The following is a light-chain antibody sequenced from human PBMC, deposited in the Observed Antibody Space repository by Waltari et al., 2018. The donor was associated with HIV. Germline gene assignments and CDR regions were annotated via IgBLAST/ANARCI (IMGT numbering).Light chain of an antibody. J-gene: IGKJ2*01. CDR1: QSLLHKNGYNY. Sequence: DIVMTQSPLSLTVTPGESASISCRSSQSLLHKNGYNYLNWYLQKPGQSPQLLISLGSNRASGVPDRFSGSGSDTDFTLEISKLEAGDVGVYYCMQALQTPRTFGQGTKLETK. CDR2: LGS. CDR3: MQALQTPRT. V-gene: IGKV2-28*01.